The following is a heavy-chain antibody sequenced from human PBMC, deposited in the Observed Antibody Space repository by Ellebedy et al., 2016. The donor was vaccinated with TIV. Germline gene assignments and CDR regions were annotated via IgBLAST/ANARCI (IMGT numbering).Heavy chain of an antibody. CDR3: ASTPVPGYCSSTSCSDSYWYFDL. CDR1: GYTFTGYY. Sequence: AASVKVSCKASGYTFTGYYMHWVRQAPGQGLEWMGWINPNSGGTNYAQKFQGRVTMTRDTSISTAYMELSRLRSDDTAVYYCASTPVPGYCSSTSCSDSYWYFDLWGRGTLVTVSS. J-gene: IGHJ2*01. D-gene: IGHD2-2*03. V-gene: IGHV1-2*02. CDR2: INPNSGGT.